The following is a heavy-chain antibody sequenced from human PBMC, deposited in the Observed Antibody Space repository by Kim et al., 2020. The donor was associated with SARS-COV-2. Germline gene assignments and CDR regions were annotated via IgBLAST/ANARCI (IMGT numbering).Heavy chain of an antibody. CDR1: GGSFSGYY. CDR3: ARYIRFRGRRDEYYFDY. D-gene: IGHD1-26*01. V-gene: IGHV4-34*01. J-gene: IGHJ4*02. CDR2: INHSGST. Sequence: SETLSLTCAVYGGSFSGYYWSWIRQPPGKGLEWIGEINHSGSTNYNPSLKSRVTISVDTSKNQFSLKLSSVTAADTAVYYCARYIRFRGRRDEYYFDYWGQGTLVTVSS.